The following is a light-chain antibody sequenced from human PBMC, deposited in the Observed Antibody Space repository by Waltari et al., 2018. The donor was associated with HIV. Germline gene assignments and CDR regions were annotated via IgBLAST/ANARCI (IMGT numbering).Light chain of an antibody. CDR3: QQSYSLPLT. CDR1: QNINSY. J-gene: IGKJ4*01. CDR2: GAS. Sequence: DIQMTQSPSSLSASVGDRVTITCRASQNINSYLNWYQQKPREAPKLLIYGASSLQSGVPSRFSGSGSGTHFTLTINSLQPEDFASYDCQQSYSLPLTFGGGTTVGIK. V-gene: IGKV1-39*01.